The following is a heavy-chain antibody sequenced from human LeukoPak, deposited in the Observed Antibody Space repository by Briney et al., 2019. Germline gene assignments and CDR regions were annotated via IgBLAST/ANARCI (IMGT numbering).Heavy chain of an antibody. CDR2: ASPSDSET. D-gene: IGHD2-15*01. J-gene: IGHJ5*02. Sequence: GESLKISCTASGYSFTSYWISWVRQMPGKGLEWMGRASPSDSETYYSPAFRGHVTISVDKSISIAYLHWSSLRASDTAIYYCARVVCSGDTCYPRNWFDPWGQGTLVTVSS. CDR1: GYSFTSYW. V-gene: IGHV5-10-1*01. CDR3: ARVVCSGDTCYPRNWFDP.